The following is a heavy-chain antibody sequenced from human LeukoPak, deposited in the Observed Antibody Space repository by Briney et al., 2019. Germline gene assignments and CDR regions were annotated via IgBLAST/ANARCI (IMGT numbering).Heavy chain of an antibody. V-gene: IGHV4-38-2*01. Sequence: SETLSLTCAVSGYSLSSGYYWGWIRQPPGKGLEWVGSIYHSSGRTYYSSSLRSRVTISVDTSKNQFSLKLSSVTAADTAVYYCARLGQRGYSYGYSPVDYWGQGTLVTVSS. CDR1: GYSLSSGYY. J-gene: IGHJ4*02. CDR2: IYHSSGRT. CDR3: ARLGQRGYSYGYSPVDY. D-gene: IGHD5-18*01.